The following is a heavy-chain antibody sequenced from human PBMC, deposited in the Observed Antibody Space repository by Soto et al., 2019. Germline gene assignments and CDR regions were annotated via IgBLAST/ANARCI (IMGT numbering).Heavy chain of an antibody. D-gene: IGHD6-13*01. V-gene: IGHV3-13*01. CDR3: ARGSSGYSSSWYYFDY. Sequence: GGSLRLSCAASGFTFSSYDMHWVRQATGKGLEWVSAIGTAGDTYYPGSVKGRFTISRENAKNSLYLQMNSLRAEDTAVYYCARGSSGYSSSWYYFDYWGQGTLVTVSS. J-gene: IGHJ4*02. CDR1: GFTFSSYD. CDR2: IGTAGDT.